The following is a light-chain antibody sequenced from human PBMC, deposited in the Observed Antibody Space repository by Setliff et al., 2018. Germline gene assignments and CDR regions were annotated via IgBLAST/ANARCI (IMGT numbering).Light chain of an antibody. CDR3: SSFTSSVTLV. CDR1: SSDVGAYNY. J-gene: IGLJ1*01. CDR2: DVS. Sequence: QSVLTQPASVSGSPGQSITISCIGSSSDVGAYNYVSWYQHHPGKAPKLMIYDVSYRPSGVSNRFSASKSGDTASLTISGLQAEDEADYYCSSFTSSVTLVFGTGTKVTV. V-gene: IGLV2-14*01.